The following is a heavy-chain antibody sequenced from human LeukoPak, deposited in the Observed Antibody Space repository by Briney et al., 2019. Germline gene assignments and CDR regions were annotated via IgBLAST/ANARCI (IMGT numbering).Heavy chain of an antibody. Sequence: SETLSLTCTVSGGSISSGDYYWSWIRQPPGKGLEWIGYIYYSGSTYYNPSLKSRVTISVDTSKNQFPLKLSSVTAADTAVYYCARGKWELLVDYWGQGTLVTVSP. CDR3: ARGKWELLVDY. CDR1: GGSISSGDYY. CDR2: IYYSGST. J-gene: IGHJ4*02. D-gene: IGHD1-26*01. V-gene: IGHV4-30-4*01.